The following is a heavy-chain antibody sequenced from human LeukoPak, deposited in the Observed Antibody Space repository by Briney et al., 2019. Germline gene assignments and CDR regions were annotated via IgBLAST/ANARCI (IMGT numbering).Heavy chain of an antibody. V-gene: IGHV3-21*01. J-gene: IGHJ4*02. D-gene: IGHD2-2*01. CDR3: ARVWCSSTSCQYDDY. Sequence: PGGSLRLYCAASGFTFSSYSMNWVRQAPGKGLEWVSSISRSSSYIYYADSVKGRFTISRDNAKNSLYLQMNSLRAEDTAVYYCARVWCSSTSCQYDDYWGQGTLVTVSS. CDR2: ISRSSSYI. CDR1: GFTFSSYS.